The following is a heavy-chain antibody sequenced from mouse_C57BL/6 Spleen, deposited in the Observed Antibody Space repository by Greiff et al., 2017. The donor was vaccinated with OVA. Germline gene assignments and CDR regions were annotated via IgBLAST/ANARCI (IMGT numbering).Heavy chain of an antibody. CDR3: ARRAYGSSLAWFAY. CDR2: YLPGSGST. Sequence: VQLQQSGAELMKPGASVKLSCNATGYTFTGDWLEWVKQRPGHGLEWIGEYLPGSGSTNYNATFKGKAPFTADTSSTTADMQLSSLTADDSAIYYCARRAYGSSLAWFAYWGQGTLVTVSA. D-gene: IGHD1-1*01. CDR1: GYTFTGDW. J-gene: IGHJ3*01. V-gene: IGHV1-9*01.